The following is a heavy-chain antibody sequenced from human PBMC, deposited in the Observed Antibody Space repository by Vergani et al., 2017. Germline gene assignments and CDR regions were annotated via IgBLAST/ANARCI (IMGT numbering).Heavy chain of an antibody. CDR2: IFYSGTT. CDR1: GGSISSGDHC. J-gene: IGHJ6*02. CDR3: ARDPLYSTTWPFLLLDMDV. Sequence: QVQLQESGPGVVKPSQTLSLTCAVSGGSISSGDHCWTWIRQRPGKGLEWIGYIFYSGTTYDNPSLRSRLTISVDTSKNQFSLQLSSVTAADTAVYYCARDPLYSTTWPFLLLDMDVWGQGTTVTVSS. V-gene: IGHV4-30-4*08. D-gene: IGHD6-13*01.